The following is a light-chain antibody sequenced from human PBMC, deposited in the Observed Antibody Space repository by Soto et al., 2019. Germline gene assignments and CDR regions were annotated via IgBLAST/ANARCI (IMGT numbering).Light chain of an antibody. CDR3: QQDNDWPPYT. V-gene: IGKV3-15*01. J-gene: IGKJ2*01. CDR2: GAS. CDR1: QSVSNN. Sequence: EIVMTQSPATLSVSPGERATLSCRASQSVSNNLAWYQQTPGQAPRLLIYGASTRATGIPARFSGSGSGTEFTLTISRLQSEDFAVYYCQQDNDWPPYTFGQGTKLEIK.